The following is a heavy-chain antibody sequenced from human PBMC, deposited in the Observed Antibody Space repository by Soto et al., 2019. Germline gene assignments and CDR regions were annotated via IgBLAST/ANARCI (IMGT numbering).Heavy chain of an antibody. CDR1: GFTFSSYS. D-gene: IGHD7-27*01. CDR2: ISSSSSYI. V-gene: IGHV3-21*01. CDR3: ERDQSPGAPH. Sequence: AGSLRLSCAASGFTFSSYSMNWVRQAPGKGLEWVSSISSSSSYIYYADSVKGRFTISRDNAKNSLYLQMNSLRAEDTAVYYCERDQSPGAPHWGQGTLVTVSS. J-gene: IGHJ4*02.